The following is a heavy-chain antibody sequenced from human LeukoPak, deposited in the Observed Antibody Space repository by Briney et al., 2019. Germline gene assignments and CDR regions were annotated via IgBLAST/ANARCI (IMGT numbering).Heavy chain of an antibody. CDR3: ARHGGTFDP. CDR1: GGSISSYY. D-gene: IGHD1-1*01. J-gene: IGHJ5*02. Sequence: SETLSLTCTVSGGSISSYYWSWIRQPPGKGLEWIGYAYHSGITNYNPSLKSRVTISVDTSESQFSLRLSSVTAADTAIYYCARHGGTFDPWGQGILVTVSS. CDR2: AYHSGIT. V-gene: IGHV4-59*01.